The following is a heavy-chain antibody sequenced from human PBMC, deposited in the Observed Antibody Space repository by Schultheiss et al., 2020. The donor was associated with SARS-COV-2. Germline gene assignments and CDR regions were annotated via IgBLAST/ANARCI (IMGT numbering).Heavy chain of an antibody. D-gene: IGHD6-13*01. Sequence: SETLSLTCTVSGGSISSYYWSWIRQPPGKGLEWIGYIYYSGSTNYNPSLKSRVTISVDTSKNQFSLKLSSVTAADTAVYYCARGGQQLVTYYYYYGMDVWAQGTTVTVSS. J-gene: IGHJ6*02. CDR2: IYYSGST. CDR1: GGSISSYY. CDR3: ARGGQQLVTYYYYYGMDV. V-gene: IGHV4-59*01.